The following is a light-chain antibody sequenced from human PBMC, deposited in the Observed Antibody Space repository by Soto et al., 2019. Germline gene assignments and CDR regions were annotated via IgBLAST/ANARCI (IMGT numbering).Light chain of an antibody. CDR2: SVS. Sequence: DIQMAQSPSSLSASVGDTVTLTCRASQDIGNSLAWLQQKPGRAPKSLISSVSSLQSGVPSRFSGSRYGADFTLTISSLQSEDFAVYYCQQYNNWPRTFGQGTKVDIK. J-gene: IGKJ1*01. V-gene: IGKV1-16*01. CDR1: QDIGNS. CDR3: QQYNNWPRT.